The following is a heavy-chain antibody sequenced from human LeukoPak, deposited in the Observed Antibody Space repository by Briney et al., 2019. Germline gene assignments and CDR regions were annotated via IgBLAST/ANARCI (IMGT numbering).Heavy chain of an antibody. Sequence: GESLKISCKASGHTFTSYGISWVRQAPGQGLEWMGWISAYNGNTNYAQKLQGRVTMTTDTSTSTAYMELRSLRSDDTAVYYCARDGPYYDKSDYWGQGTLVTVSS. CDR1: GHTFTSYG. CDR3: ARDGPYYDKSDY. V-gene: IGHV1-18*01. D-gene: IGHD3-22*01. J-gene: IGHJ4*02. CDR2: ISAYNGNT.